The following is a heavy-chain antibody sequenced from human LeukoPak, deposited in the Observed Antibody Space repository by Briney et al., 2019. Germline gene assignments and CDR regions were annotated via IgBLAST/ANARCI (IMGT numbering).Heavy chain of an antibody. Sequence: GGSLRLSCTSSGFTFGDYTMSWVRQAPGKGLEWISFIRSKTYGETTEYDASVKGRFTISRDDSQSIAYLQMNSLKTEDTAVYYCTRVPSGSYGYHYYGMDVWGQGTTVTVSS. CDR3: TRVPSGSYGYHYYGMDV. CDR2: IRSKTYGETT. CDR1: GFTFGDYT. J-gene: IGHJ6*02. D-gene: IGHD3-10*01. V-gene: IGHV3-49*04.